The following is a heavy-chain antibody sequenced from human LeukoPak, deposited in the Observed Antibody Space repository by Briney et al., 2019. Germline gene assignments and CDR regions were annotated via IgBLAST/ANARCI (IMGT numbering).Heavy chain of an antibody. V-gene: IGHV4-4*02. Sequence: SETLSLTCAVSGGSISSRNWWSWVRQPPGKGLEWIGEIYHSGSTNYNPSLKSRVTISVDTSKNQFSLKLSSVTAADTAVYYCARSVIAAAGTWWYFQHWGQGTLVTVSS. J-gene: IGHJ1*01. D-gene: IGHD6-13*01. CDR3: ARSVIAAAGTWWYFQH. CDR2: IYHSGST. CDR1: GGSISSRNW.